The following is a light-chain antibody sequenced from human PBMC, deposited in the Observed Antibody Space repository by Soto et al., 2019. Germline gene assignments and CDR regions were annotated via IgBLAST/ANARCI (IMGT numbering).Light chain of an antibody. CDR2: KDS. V-gene: IGLV3-27*01. Sequence: SYELTQPSSVSVSPGQTARINCSGDVLAKKYARWFQQKPGQTPVVVIYKDSERPSGIPERFSGSSSGTTVTLTISGAQVEDEADYYCYSAADNNLVFGGGTKVTVL. CDR1: VLAKKY. CDR3: YSAADNNLV. J-gene: IGLJ2*01.